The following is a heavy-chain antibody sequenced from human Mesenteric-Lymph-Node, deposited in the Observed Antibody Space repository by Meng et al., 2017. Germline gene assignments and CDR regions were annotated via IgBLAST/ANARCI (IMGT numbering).Heavy chain of an antibody. CDR2: IHSSGST. V-gene: IGHV4-39*02. D-gene: IGHD6-19*01. J-gene: IGHJ4*02. Sequence: SETLSLTCSVSGGSINTSPYYGAWIRQSPGKGLEWIGSIHSSGSTYSNPSLKSRVTISLDTSKNHFSLKLSSVTAADTAVYYCAREVALGGIYFDFWGQG. CDR3: AREVALGGIYFDF. CDR1: GGSINTSPYY.